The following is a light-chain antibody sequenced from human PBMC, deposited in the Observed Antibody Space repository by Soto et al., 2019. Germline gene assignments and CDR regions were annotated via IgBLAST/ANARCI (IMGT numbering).Light chain of an antibody. J-gene: IGKJ5*01. CDR1: QSVSSSY. Sequence: EIVLTQSPGTLSLSPGERATLSCRASQSVSSSYLAWYQQKPGQAPRLLIYGASSRATGIPDRFSGSWSGTDFTLTISRLEPEEFAVYYCQQYGSSPPITLGQGTRLENK. V-gene: IGKV3-20*01. CDR2: GAS. CDR3: QQYGSSPPIT.